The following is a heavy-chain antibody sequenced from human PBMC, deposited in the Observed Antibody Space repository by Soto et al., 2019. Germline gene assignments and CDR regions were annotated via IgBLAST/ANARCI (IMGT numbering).Heavy chain of an antibody. CDR2: ITVGDVT. J-gene: IGHJ4*02. CDR3: AGGRDYSKGGDH. V-gene: IGHV3-66*01. Sequence: EVQLVDSGGGLVQPGGSLRLSCAASGFSVSNYHMNWVRQAPGKGPEWVSIITVGDVTYYAASVKGRFTISRDISRNTVYLEMNRLRGDDTAVYYCAGGRDYSKGGDHWGQGTLVIVSS. D-gene: IGHD4-4*01. CDR1: GFSVSNYH.